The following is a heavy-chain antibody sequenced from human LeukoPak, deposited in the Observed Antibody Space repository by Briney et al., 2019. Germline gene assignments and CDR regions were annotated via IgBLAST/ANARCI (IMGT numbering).Heavy chain of an antibody. V-gene: IGHV1-46*01. Sequence: ASVKVSCKASGYTFTSYYMHWVRQAPGQGLEWMGIINPSGGSTSYAQKFQGRVTMTTDTSTSTAYMELRSLRSDDTAVYYCARDQSYYDSSGRGYYYYYMDVWGKGTTVTVSS. J-gene: IGHJ6*03. D-gene: IGHD3-22*01. CDR1: GYTFTSYY. CDR3: ARDQSYYDSSGRGYYYYYMDV. CDR2: INPSGGST.